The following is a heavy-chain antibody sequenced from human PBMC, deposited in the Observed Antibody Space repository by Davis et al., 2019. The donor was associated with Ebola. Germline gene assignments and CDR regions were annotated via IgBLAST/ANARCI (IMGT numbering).Heavy chain of an antibody. CDR2: INPHNNNT. CDR3: ARAQFPTTSDH. Sequence: ASVKVSCKASGYTFTNYGITWVRQTPGKGLEWMGWINPHNNNTNYAQNVQGRVTMTTDTSTSTAYLEVGSLTSDDTAVYFCARAQFPTTSDHWGQGTLVTVSS. CDR1: GYTFTNYG. V-gene: IGHV1-18*04. D-gene: IGHD1-1*01. J-gene: IGHJ4*02.